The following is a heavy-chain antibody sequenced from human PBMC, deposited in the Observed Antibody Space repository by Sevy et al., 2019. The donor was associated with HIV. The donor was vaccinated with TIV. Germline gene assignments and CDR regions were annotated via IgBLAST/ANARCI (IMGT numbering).Heavy chain of an antibody. Sequence: GGSLRLSCAASGFTFSSYWMSWVRQAPGKGLEWVANIKHDGSEKYYVDSVKGRFTISRDNAKNSLYLQMNSLRAEDTAVYYCARDMADTAMVNDAFDIWGQGTMVTVSS. CDR3: ARDMADTAMVNDAFDI. V-gene: IGHV3-7*03. J-gene: IGHJ3*02. CDR1: GFTFSSYW. D-gene: IGHD5-18*01. CDR2: IKHDGSEK.